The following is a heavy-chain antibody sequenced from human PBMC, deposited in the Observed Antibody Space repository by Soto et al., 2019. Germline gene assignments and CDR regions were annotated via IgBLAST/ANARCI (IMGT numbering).Heavy chain of an antibody. J-gene: IGHJ4*02. V-gene: IGHV4-34*01. CDR1: GGSFSGYY. D-gene: IGHD3-22*01. CDR2: INHSGST. CDR3: ARGRRITMIVVVITSTKFDY. Sequence: SETLSLTCAVYGGSFSGYYWSWIRQPPGKGLEWIGEINHSGSTNYNPSLKSRVTISVDTSKNQFSLKLSSVTAADTAVYYCARGRRITMIVVVITSTKFDYWGQGTLVTVSS.